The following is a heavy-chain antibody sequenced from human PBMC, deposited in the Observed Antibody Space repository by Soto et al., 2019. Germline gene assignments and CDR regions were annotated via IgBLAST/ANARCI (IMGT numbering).Heavy chain of an antibody. Sequence: PWETLSLTFIFSGGTISNSSYYWGWIPPPPGKGLEWIGSISYSESTYYNTSLNSRVTISVDTSNIQFSLKLNSVTAADTAVYYCARRWYSSSIHWGQGTLVTVSS. CDR3: ARRWYSSSIH. D-gene: IGHD6-6*01. J-gene: IGHJ4*02. CDR2: ISYSEST. V-gene: IGHV4-39*01. CDR1: GGTISNSSYY.